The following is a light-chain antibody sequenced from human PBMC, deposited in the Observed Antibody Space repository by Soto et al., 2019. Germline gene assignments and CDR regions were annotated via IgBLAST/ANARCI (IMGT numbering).Light chain of an antibody. V-gene: IGLV1-47*01. CDR1: TSNIGHND. CDR2: RSD. J-gene: IGLJ1*01. CDR3: ASWDDRLSGFV. Sequence: QSVLTQPPSASGTPGQRVTISCSGTTSNIGHNDVCWYQQLPGSTPKLLILRSDERTSGVPDRFSGSTSGTSASLTIGGLRSEDKADYYFASWDDRLSGFVFGTGTKLTVL.